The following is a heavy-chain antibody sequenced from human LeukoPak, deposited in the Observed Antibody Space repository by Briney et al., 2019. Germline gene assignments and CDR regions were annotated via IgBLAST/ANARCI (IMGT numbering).Heavy chain of an antibody. CDR1: GFTFSSYW. CDR3: ARGTSTDY. V-gene: IGHV3-21*01. J-gene: IGHJ4*02. Sequence: GGSLRLSCAASGFTFSSYWMHWVRQAPGKGLEWVSSISSSSSYIYYADSVKGRFTISRDNAKSSLYLQMNSLRAEDTAVYYCARGTSTDYWGQGTLVTVSS. D-gene: IGHD1/OR15-1a*01. CDR2: ISSSSSYI.